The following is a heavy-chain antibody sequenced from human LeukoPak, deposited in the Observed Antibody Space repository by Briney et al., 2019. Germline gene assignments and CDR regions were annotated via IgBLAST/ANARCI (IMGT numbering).Heavy chain of an antibody. CDR1: LGSISSYS. D-gene: IGHD3-10*02. J-gene: IGHJ2*01. Sequence: SETLSLTCNASLGSISSYSWTWIRQPAGKGLEWIGRIYNSGSTNYDPSLESRVTMSVDTSKKQLSLKLSSVTAADTAVYYCARDALGMLGAWYFDLWGRGTLVTVSS. CDR3: ARDALGMLGAWYFDL. CDR2: IYNSGST. V-gene: IGHV4-4*07.